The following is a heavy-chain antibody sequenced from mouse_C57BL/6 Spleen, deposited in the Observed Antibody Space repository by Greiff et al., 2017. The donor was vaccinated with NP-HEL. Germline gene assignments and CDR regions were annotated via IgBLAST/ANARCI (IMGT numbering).Heavy chain of an antibody. D-gene: IGHD2-5*01. J-gene: IGHJ3*01. CDR3: ASDYSNYGPWFAY. CDR2: IYPGDGDT. CDR1: GYAFSSSW. Sequence: VQLQQSGPELVKPGASVKISCKASGYAFSSSWMNWVKQRPGKGLEWIGRIYPGDGDTNYNGKLKGKATLTADKSSSTAYMQLSSLTSEDSAVYFCASDYSNYGPWFAYWGQGTLVTVSA. V-gene: IGHV1-82*01.